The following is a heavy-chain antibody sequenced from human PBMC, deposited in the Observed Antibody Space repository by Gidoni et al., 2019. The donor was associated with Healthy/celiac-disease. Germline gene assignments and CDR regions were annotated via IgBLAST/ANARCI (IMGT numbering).Heavy chain of an antibody. V-gene: IGHV3-15*01. J-gene: IGHJ6*02. D-gene: IGHD3-10*01. CDR1: GFTFSNAW. CDR2: IKSKTDGGTT. Sequence: EVQLVESGGGLVKPGGSLRLSCAASGFTFSNAWMSWVRPAPGKGLEWVGRIKSKTDGGTTEYAAPVKGRFTISRDDSKNTLYLQMNSLKTEDTAVYYCTTDYYGSGSYYKRERNYYYYGMDVWGQGTTVTVSS. CDR3: TTDYYGSGSYYKRERNYYYYGMDV.